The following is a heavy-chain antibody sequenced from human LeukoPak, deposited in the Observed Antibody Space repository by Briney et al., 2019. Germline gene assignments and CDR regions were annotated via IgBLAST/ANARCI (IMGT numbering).Heavy chain of an antibody. Sequence: SETLSLTCTVSGGSISSYYWSWIRQPPGKGLEWIGYIYYSGSTNYNPSLKSRVTISVDTSKNQFSLKLSSVTAADTAVYYCASLLAVAGSFDYWGQGTLVTVSS. CDR3: ASLLAVAGSFDY. D-gene: IGHD6-19*01. CDR1: GGSISSYY. CDR2: IYYSGST. V-gene: IGHV4-59*01. J-gene: IGHJ4*02.